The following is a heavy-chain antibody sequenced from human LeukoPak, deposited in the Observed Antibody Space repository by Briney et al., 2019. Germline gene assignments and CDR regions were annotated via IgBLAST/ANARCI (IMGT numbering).Heavy chain of an antibody. D-gene: IGHD2-21*01. CDR2: IYYSGST. CDR3: ARDYCGGDCYYGWFDP. J-gene: IGHJ5*02. V-gene: IGHV4-30-4*08. CDR1: GGSFSGYY. Sequence: PSETLSLTCAVYGGSFSGYYWSWIRQPPGKGLEWIGYIYYSGSTYYNPSLKSRVTISVDTSKNQFSLKLSSVTAADTAVYYCARDYCGGDCYYGWFDPWGQGTLVTVSS.